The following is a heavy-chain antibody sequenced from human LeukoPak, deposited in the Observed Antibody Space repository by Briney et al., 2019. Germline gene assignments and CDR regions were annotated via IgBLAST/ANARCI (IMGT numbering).Heavy chain of an antibody. Sequence: GRSLRLSCAASGFTFSSYGTHWVRQAPGKGLEWVAVISYDGSNKYYADSVKGRFTISRDNSKNTLYLQMNSLRAEDTAVYYCAKDLYYYDSSGYYPDYWGQGTLVTVSS. CDR3: AKDLYYYDSSGYYPDY. J-gene: IGHJ4*02. D-gene: IGHD3-22*01. V-gene: IGHV3-30*18. CDR2: ISYDGSNK. CDR1: GFTFSSYG.